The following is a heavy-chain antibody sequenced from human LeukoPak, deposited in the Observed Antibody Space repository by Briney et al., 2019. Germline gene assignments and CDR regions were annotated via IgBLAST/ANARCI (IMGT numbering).Heavy chain of an antibody. J-gene: IGHJ4*02. Sequence: RSGRSLRLSCAGSGFTFNYFAIHWVRQAPGKGLEWVGVTSFDGTNKYYGDSVKGRFTISRDNSKNTLYLQMNSLRAEDTAVYYCAKGLTYYYDSSGYWDYWGQGTLVTVSS. CDR2: TSFDGTNK. V-gene: IGHV3-30-3*01. CDR1: GFTFNYFA. CDR3: AKGLTYYYDSSGYWDY. D-gene: IGHD3-22*01.